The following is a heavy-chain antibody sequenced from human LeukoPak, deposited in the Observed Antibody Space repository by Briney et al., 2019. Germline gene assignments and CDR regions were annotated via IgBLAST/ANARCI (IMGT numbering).Heavy chain of an antibody. CDR1: GDSIGYYY. D-gene: IGHD4-17*01. Sequence: PSETLSLTCTVSGDSIGYYYWSWTRQPPGKGLEWIGYIYYTGNTDYNPSLKSRVTISVDTSKNQFSLKLSSMTAADTAVYYCARGPTVTNDAFDIWGQGTMVTVSS. CDR3: ARGPTVTNDAFDI. J-gene: IGHJ3*02. V-gene: IGHV4-59*01. CDR2: IYYTGNT.